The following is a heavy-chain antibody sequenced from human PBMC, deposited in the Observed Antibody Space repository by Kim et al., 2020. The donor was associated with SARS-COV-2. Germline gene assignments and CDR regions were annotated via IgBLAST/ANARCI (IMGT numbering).Heavy chain of an antibody. CDR2: IYSGGST. CDR3: ASRVLGTVTTLGYYYGMDV. J-gene: IGHJ6*02. V-gene: IGHV3-53*04. D-gene: IGHD4-17*01. CDR1: GFTVSSNY. Sequence: GGSLRLSCAASGFTVSSNYMSWVRQAPGKGLEWVSVIYSGGSTYYADSVKGRFTISRHNSKNTLYLQMNSLRAEDTAVYYCASRVLGTVTTLGYYYGMDVWGQGTTVTVSS.